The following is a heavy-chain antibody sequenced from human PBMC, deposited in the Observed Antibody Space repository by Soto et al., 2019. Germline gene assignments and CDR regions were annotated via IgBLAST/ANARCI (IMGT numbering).Heavy chain of an antibody. CDR1: GGTFSSYA. CDR3: ARDSSYNWDPNWFDP. J-gene: IGHJ5*02. D-gene: IGHD6-19*01. Sequence: QVQLVQSGAEVKKPGSSVKVSCKASGGTFSSYAISWVRQAPGQGLEWMGGIIPIFGTANYAQKFQGRVTITAEESTSTAYMEVSRLRSEDTGVYFCARDSSYNWDPNWFDPWGQGTLVTVSS. CDR2: IIPIFGTA. V-gene: IGHV1-69*01.